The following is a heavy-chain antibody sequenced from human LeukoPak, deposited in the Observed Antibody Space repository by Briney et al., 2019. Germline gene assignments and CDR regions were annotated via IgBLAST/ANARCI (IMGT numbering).Heavy chain of an antibody. V-gene: IGHV3-30-3*01. CDR2: ISYDGSNK. J-gene: IGHJ4*02. CDR3: ARDGYSSSRPFYFDY. CDR1: GFTFSSYA. D-gene: IGHD6-13*01. Sequence: PGRSLRLSCAASGFTFSSYAMHWVRQAPGKGLEWVAVISYDGSNKYYADSVKGRFTISRDNSKNTLYLQMNSLRAEDTAVYYCARDGYSSSRPFYFDYWGQGTLVTVSS.